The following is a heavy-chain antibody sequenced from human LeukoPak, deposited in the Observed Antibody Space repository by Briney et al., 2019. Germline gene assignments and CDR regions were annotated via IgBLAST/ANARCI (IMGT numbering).Heavy chain of an antibody. D-gene: IGHD1-26*01. CDR2: INDSGST. Sequence: SETLSLTCAVYGGSFSGYYWTWLRQPPGKGLAWMGEINDSGSTNYNPSLKRRGTISVDTSKNQFSLKLSSVTAADTAVYYCARDDPLTESGSYYSDHGWFDPWGQGTLVTVSS. J-gene: IGHJ5*02. CDR1: GGSFSGYY. V-gene: IGHV4-34*01. CDR3: ARDDPLTESGSYYSDHGWFDP.